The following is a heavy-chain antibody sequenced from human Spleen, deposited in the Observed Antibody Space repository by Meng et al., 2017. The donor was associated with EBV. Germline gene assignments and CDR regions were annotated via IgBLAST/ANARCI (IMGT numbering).Heavy chain of an antibody. D-gene: IGHD3-10*01. V-gene: IGHV2-5*02. Sequence: LKESVPTLVKPTPTLTLTCSFSGFSLTTTGVGVGWIRQPPGKALEWLALIFWDDDKRSSPSLKSRLTITKDTSKNQVVLRMTSMDPVDTATYFSIHGSSTSGSYYSYWGQGTLVTVSS. CDR2: IFWDDDK. CDR1: GFSLTTTGVG. J-gene: IGHJ1*01. CDR3: IHGSSTSGSYYSY.